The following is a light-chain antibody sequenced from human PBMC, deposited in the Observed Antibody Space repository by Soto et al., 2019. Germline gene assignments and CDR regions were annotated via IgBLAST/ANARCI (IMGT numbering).Light chain of an antibody. CDR3: QQYNRYSYT. Sequence: DIQMTQSPSTLLASGGDRVTITSRASQSISTWLAWYQQIPGKAPKLLIYDASTLESGVPSRFSGSGSGTEFTLTISSLQPDDYATYFSQQYNRYSYTFGQGTKLEIK. CDR1: QSISTW. V-gene: IGKV1-5*01. CDR2: DAS. J-gene: IGKJ2*01.